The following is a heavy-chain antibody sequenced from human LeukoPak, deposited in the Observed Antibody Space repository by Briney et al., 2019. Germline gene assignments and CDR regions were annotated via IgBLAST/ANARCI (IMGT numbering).Heavy chain of an antibody. Sequence: GASVKVSCKASGGTFSSYTISWVRQAPGQGLEWMGRIIPILGIANYAQKFQGRVTITADKSTSTAYMELSSLRSEDTAVYYCARDLGWGGYYEDAFDYWGQGTLVTVSS. V-gene: IGHV1-69*04. D-gene: IGHD3-3*01. CDR2: IIPILGIA. CDR1: GGTFSSYT. J-gene: IGHJ4*02. CDR3: ARDLGWGGYYEDAFDY.